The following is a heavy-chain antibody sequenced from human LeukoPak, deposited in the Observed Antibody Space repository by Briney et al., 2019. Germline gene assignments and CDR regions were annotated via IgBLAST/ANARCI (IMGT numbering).Heavy chain of an antibody. D-gene: IGHD5-24*01. CDR1: GGSFSRFY. V-gene: IGHV4-34*01. CDR3: ARGATISETGYFDF. CDR2: IDHRGDT. J-gene: IGHJ4*03. Sequence: SETLSLTCAVYGGSFSRFYWSWIRQSPGKGLEWIAEIDHRGDTNYNPSVKRRVTVSVDTSKNQFSLKVRSLSAADTAVYYCARGATISETGYFDFWGQGTLVTVSS.